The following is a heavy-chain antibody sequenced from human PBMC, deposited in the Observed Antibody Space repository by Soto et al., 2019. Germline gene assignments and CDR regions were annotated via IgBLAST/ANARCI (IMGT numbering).Heavy chain of an antibody. J-gene: IGHJ4*02. Sequence: KPSETLSLTCTASGASITYGGYSWSWIRQTPGKGLEWIGYINHLETTFYNPSFESRLTLSIDRAKNQFSLNLNSMSAADRAVYFCARGGGSDSFDYWGQGILVTVSS. CDR3: ARGGGSDSFDY. CDR2: INHLETT. CDR1: GASITYGGYS. V-gene: IGHV4-30-2*01. D-gene: IGHD1-26*01.